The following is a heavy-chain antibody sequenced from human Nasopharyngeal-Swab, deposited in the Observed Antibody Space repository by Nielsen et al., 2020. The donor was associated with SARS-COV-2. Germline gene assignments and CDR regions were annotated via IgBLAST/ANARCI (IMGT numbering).Heavy chain of an antibody. CDR1: GFTFSSYA. CDR2: ISGSGDTT. D-gene: IGHD2-21*01. Sequence: LSLTCAASGFTFSSYAMTWVRQAPGKGLEWVSIISGSGDTTYYADSVKDRFTISRDNSKNTLYLQTNSLRVEDTAVYYCAKAPYLRGLDVWGQGTTVTVSS. CDR3: AKAPYLRGLDV. V-gene: IGHV3-23*01. J-gene: IGHJ6*02.